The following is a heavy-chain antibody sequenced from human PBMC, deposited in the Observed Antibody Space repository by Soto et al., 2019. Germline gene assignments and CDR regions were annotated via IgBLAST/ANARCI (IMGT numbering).Heavy chain of an antibody. V-gene: IGHV3-23*01. CDR2: ISGSGGST. CDR1: GFTFSSYA. J-gene: IGHJ3*02. D-gene: IGHD5-12*01. Sequence: GGSLRLSCAASGFTFSSYAMSWVRQAPGKGLEWVSAISGSGGSTYYADSVKGRFTISRDNSKNTLYLQMNSLRAEDTAVYYCAKVVRNIVATMGSNDAFDIWGQGTMVTVSS. CDR3: AKVVRNIVATMGSNDAFDI.